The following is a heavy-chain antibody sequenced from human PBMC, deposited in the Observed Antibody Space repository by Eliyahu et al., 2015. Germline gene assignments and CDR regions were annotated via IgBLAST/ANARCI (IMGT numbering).Heavy chain of an antibody. CDR3: ARHGDHDFDS. V-gene: IGHV4-34*01. CDR2: IHHSGST. D-gene: IGHD3-10*01. Sequence: QQWGAGLLKPSETLSLTYAVYSGSLSPYYWSWIRQPPGKGLEWIGEIHHSGSTKYNSSLMSRTTISRDTSKTQFSLELNSVTAADTAVYYCARHGDHDFDSWGQGTLVTVSS. J-gene: IGHJ4*02. CDR1: SGSLSPYY.